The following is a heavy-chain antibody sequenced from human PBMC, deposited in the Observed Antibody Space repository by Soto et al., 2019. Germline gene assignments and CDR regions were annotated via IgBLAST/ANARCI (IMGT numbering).Heavy chain of an antibody. Sequence: GASVKVSCKASGYTFTSYYMHWVRQAPGQGLEWMGIINPSGGSTSYAQKFQGRVTMTRDTSTSTVYMKLSSLRSGDTAVYYCARDSTGRYYFDYWGQGTLVPVSS. CDR2: INPSGGST. CDR3: ARDSTGRYYFDY. D-gene: IGHD4-17*01. CDR1: GYTFTSYY. J-gene: IGHJ4*02. V-gene: IGHV1-46*03.